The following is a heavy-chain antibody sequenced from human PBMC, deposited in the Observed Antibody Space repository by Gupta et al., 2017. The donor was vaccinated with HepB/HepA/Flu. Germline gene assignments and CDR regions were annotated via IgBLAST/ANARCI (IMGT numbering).Heavy chain of an antibody. D-gene: IGHD3-22*01. CDR3: ARVNISASLDY. V-gene: IGHV4-39*02. J-gene: IGHJ4*02. Sequence: QLQLQESGPGLVRPSETVSLTCNVSGASVSSSSYFWAWIRQPPGKTLESIGTIYNTGATSFNPSLKSRVTMSVDTSRNQVSLKLTSATAADTAIDYCARVNISASLDYWGQGTLVLVS. CDR1: GASVSSSSYF. CDR2: IYNTGAT.